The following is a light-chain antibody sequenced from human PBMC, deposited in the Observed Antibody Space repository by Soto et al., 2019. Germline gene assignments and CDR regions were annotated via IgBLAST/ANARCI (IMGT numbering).Light chain of an antibody. CDR3: QQYNNWPWT. CDR1: QGIRND. J-gene: IGKJ5*01. Sequence: SQLTQSPFSLCALFGDRVAITVRSSQGIRNDSGWYQQKPGKAPNLIIYGASSLHSGVPSRFSGSGSGTDFTLTISSLQPEDCVVDYCQQYNNWPWTFGQGTRLDIK. V-gene: IGKV1-6*01. CDR2: GAS.